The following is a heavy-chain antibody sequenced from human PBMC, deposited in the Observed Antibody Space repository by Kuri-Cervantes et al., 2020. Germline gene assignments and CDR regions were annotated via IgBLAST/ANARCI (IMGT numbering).Heavy chain of an antibody. V-gene: IGHV4-59*01. CDR3: ASAGKYYDFWSGYYFDY. D-gene: IGHD3-3*01. CDR2: IYYSGST. J-gene: IGHJ4*02. CDR1: GGSISSYY. Sequence: ESLKISCTVSGGSISSYYWSWIRQPPGKGLEWIGYIYYSGSTNYNPSLKSRVTISVDTSKNQFSLKLSSVTAADTAVYYCASAGKYYDFWSGYYFDYWGQGTLVTVSS.